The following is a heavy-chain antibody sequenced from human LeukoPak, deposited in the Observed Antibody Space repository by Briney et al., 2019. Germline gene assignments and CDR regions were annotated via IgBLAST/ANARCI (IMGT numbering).Heavy chain of an antibody. Sequence: PGGSLRLSCAASGFTFSPYVMNWVRQAPGKGLEWVSAIGGTDGTTFYADSVKGRFAISRDNSKNTLFLDMHTLRAEDTALYYRTKRVDGSGTYYIDYWGQGALVTVSS. V-gene: IGHV3-23*01. CDR2: IGGTDGTT. CDR1: GFTFSPYV. D-gene: IGHD3-10*01. CDR3: TKRVDGSGTYYIDY. J-gene: IGHJ4*02.